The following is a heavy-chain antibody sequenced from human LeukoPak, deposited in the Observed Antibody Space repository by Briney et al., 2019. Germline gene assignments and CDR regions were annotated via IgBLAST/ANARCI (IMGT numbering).Heavy chain of an antibody. CDR3: ARDHRQQWPYNWFDP. CDR2: IWYDGSNK. D-gene: IGHD6-19*01. Sequence: PGRSLRLSCAASGFTFSSYGMHWVRQAPGKGLEWVALIWYDGSNKYYTDSVKGRLTISRDNSKNTLYLQMNSLRAEDTAVYYCARDHRQQWPYNWFDPWGQGTLVTVSS. CDR1: GFTFSSYG. J-gene: IGHJ5*02. V-gene: IGHV3-33*01.